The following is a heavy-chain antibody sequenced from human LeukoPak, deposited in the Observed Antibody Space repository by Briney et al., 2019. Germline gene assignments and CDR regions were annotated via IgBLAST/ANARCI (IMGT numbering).Heavy chain of an antibody. Sequence: SSVKVSCKASGYTFTSYYMHWVRQAPGQGLEWMGIINPSGGSTSYAQKFQGRVTMTRDTSTSTVYMELSSLRSEDTAVCYCAPQTREQRAFDIWGQGTMVTVSS. V-gene: IGHV1-46*03. J-gene: IGHJ3*02. D-gene: IGHD1/OR15-1a*01. CDR1: GYTFTSYY. CDR3: APQTREQRAFDI. CDR2: INPSGGST.